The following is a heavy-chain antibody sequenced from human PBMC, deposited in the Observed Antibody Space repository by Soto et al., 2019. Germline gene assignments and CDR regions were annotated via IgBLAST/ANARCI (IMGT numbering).Heavy chain of an antibody. V-gene: IGHV3-33*01. CDR2: IWYDGSNK. CDR3: ARDLPTNPHDYGDYGSDY. J-gene: IGHJ4*02. CDR1: GFTFSSYG. Sequence: GGSLRLSCAASGFTFSSYGMHWVRQAPGKGLEWVAIIWYDGSNKYYADSVKGRFTISRDNSKNTLYLQMNSLRAEDTAVYYCARDLPTNPHDYGDYGSDYWGQGTLVTVSS. D-gene: IGHD4-17*01.